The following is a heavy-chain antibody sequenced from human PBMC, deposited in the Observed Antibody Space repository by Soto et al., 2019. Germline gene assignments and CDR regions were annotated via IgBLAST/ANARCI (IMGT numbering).Heavy chain of an antibody. V-gene: IGHV4-59*01. CDR2: IYYSGST. Sequence: SETLSLTCTVPGGSISSYYWSWIRQPPGKGLEWIGYIYYSGSTNYNPSLKSRVTISVDTSKNQFSLKLSSVTAADTAVYYCARGGWLQFVYYYYGMDVWGQGTTVTVSS. D-gene: IGHD5-12*01. CDR3: ARGGWLQFVYYYYGMDV. J-gene: IGHJ6*02. CDR1: GGSISSYY.